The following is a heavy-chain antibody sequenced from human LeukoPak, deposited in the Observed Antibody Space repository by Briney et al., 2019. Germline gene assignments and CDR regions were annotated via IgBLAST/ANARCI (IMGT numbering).Heavy chain of an antibody. V-gene: IGHV3-48*04. D-gene: IGHD2-2*01. J-gene: IGHJ4*02. Sequence: GGSLRLSCAASGFTFSSYWMSWVRQAPGKGLEWVSYISSSSSTIYYADSVKGRFTISRDNAKNSLYLQMNSLRAEDTAVYYCAREELTSRFDYWGQETLVTVSS. CDR3: AREELTSRFDY. CDR2: ISSSSSTI. CDR1: GFTFSSYW.